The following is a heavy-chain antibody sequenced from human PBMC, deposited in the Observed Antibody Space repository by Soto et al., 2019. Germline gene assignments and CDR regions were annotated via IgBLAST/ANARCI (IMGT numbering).Heavy chain of an antibody. CDR3: ARDMVRRVMTSSLGV. V-gene: IGHV1-46*01. J-gene: IGHJ4*02. Sequence: QVQLVQSGAEVKKPGASVKVSCKASGYTFTSYYMHWVRQAPGQGLEWMGIINPSGGSTSYAQKFQGRVTMTRDPSTSTVYMELSSLRSEDTAVYYCARDMVRRVMTSSLGVRGQGTLVTVSS. D-gene: IGHD3-10*01. CDR2: INPSGGST. CDR1: GYTFTSYY.